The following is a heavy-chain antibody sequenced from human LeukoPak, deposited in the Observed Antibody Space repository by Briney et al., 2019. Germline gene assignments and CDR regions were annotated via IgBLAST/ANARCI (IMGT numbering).Heavy chain of an antibody. CDR2: MNPNSGNT. V-gene: IGHV1-8*01. Sequence: ASVKVSCKASGYTFTSYDINWVRQATGQGLEWMGWMNPNSGNTGYAQKFQGRVTMTRNTSISTAYMELSRLTSDDTAVYYCARTYSSGWWYFDYWGQGTLVTVSS. CDR3: ARTYSSGWWYFDY. J-gene: IGHJ4*02. CDR1: GYTFTSYD. D-gene: IGHD6-19*01.